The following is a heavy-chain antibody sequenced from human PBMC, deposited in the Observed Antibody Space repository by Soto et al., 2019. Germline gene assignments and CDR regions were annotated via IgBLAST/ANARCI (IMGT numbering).Heavy chain of an antibody. CDR1: GFTIGSYG. Sequence: QVLLVESGGGVVQPGTSLRLSCAASGFTIGSYGMHWVRQAPGKGLEWVAGLWYDGDDKYYGDSVKGRLTISRDNSRNTRYLQMNSLRAEDTAVYYCVRGPYYGLYYFDSWGQGTLVTVSS. CDR3: VRGPYYGLYYFDS. D-gene: IGHD3-10*01. CDR2: LWYDGDDK. V-gene: IGHV3-33*01. J-gene: IGHJ4*02.